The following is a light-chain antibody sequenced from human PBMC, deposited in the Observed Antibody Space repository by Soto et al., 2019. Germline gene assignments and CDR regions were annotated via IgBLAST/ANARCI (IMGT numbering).Light chain of an antibody. Sequence: QTVVTQEPSFSVSPGRTVTLTCGLSFGSVSTSYYPSWYQQTPGQAPRTLIYSTNTRSSGVPDRFSGSILGNEAALTITGAQADDESDYYCVLYMGSGIWVFGGGTKLTVL. CDR1: FGSVSTSYY. CDR3: VLYMGSGIWV. J-gene: IGLJ3*02. CDR2: STN. V-gene: IGLV8-61*01.